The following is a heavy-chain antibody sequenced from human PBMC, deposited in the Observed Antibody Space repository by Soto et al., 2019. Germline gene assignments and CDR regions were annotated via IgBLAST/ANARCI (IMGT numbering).Heavy chain of an antibody. CDR3: ARGYDFWSGHNWFDP. J-gene: IGHJ5*02. CDR2: IYYSGST. CDR1: GGSVSSGSYY. D-gene: IGHD3-3*01. Sequence: PSETLSLTCTVSGGSVSSGSYYFVWIRQRPWKGLEWIGYIYYSGSTNYNPSLKSRVTISVDTSKNQFSLKLSSVTAADTAVYYCARGYDFWSGHNWFDPWGQGTLVTVSS. V-gene: IGHV4-61*01.